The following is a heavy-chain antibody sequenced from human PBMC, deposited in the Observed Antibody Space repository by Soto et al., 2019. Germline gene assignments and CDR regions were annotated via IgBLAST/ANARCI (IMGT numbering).Heavy chain of an antibody. CDR2: IYPGDSDT. CDR3: ARPGYSSSSESFWLWFDP. V-gene: IGHV5-51*03. D-gene: IGHD6-6*01. Sequence: PGASLKISCKGSGSSFTNYWIGWVRQMPGKGLEWMGIIYPGDSDTRYSPSFRGQVTFSADKSISTAYLQWSSLKASATAMYYCARPGYSSSSESFWLWFDPWGQGTLVTV. CDR1: GSSFTNYW. J-gene: IGHJ5*02.